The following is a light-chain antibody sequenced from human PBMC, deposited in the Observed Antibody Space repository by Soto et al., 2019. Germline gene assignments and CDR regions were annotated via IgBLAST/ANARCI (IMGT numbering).Light chain of an antibody. Sequence: SLLTQPPSASGTPGQCVTISCCGNSSNIGGNTVNWYQTLPGTDTKPLIYRNTQRPSGVTDRFSGSKSGTPASLAISGLRAADEADYYRATGDDSMTGYVFGTGTKVTVL. CDR1: SSNIGGNT. CDR2: RNT. CDR3: ATGDDSMTGYV. V-gene: IGLV1-44*01. J-gene: IGLJ1*01.